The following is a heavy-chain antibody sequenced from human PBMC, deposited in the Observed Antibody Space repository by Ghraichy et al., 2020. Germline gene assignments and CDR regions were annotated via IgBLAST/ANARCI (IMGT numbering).Heavy chain of an antibody. V-gene: IGHV3-23*01. CDR3: AKDMVVLRTLEWLLFFDA. D-gene: IGHD3-3*01. J-gene: IGHJ5*02. CDR2: ITDRGYNT. CDR1: GFTFRDYA. Sequence: GGSLRLSCAASGFTFRDYAMTWVRQAPGKGLEWVSSITDRGYNTYYADSVKGRFTISRDNSRNTLSLQMNSLRAEDEAIYYCAKDMVVLRTLEWLLFFDAWGQGSLVTVSS.